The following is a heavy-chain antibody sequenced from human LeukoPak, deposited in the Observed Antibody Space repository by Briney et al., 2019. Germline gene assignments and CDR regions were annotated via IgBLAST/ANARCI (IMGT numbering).Heavy chain of an antibody. CDR1: GGSFSGYY. CDR2: INHSGST. V-gene: IGHV4-34*01. D-gene: IGHD6-13*01. CDR3: ARDESSSWYMDV. J-gene: IGHJ6*03. Sequence: SETLSLTFAVYGGSFSGYYWSWIRQPPGKGLEWIGEINHSGSTNYNPSLKSRVTISVDTSKNQFSLKLSSVTAADTAVYYCARDESSSWYMDVWGKGTTVTVSS.